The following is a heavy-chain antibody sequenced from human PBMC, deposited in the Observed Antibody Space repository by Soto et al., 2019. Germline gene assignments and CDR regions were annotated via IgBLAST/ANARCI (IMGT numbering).Heavy chain of an antibody. CDR3: AFAYYYDSSGYPDAFAI. V-gene: IGHV1-18*01. J-gene: IGHJ3*02. CDR1: GYTFTSYC. D-gene: IGHD3-22*01. Sequence: GASVEVTCKASGYTFTSYCSSLVRQAPRQGLEWMGWISAYNGNTNYAQKLQGRVTMTTDTSTSTAYMELRSLRSDDTAVYYCAFAYYYDSSGYPDAFAIWGKGTTVPVSS. CDR2: ISAYNGNT.